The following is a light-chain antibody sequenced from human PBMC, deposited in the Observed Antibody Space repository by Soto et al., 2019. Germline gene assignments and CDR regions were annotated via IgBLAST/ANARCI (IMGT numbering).Light chain of an antibody. CDR3: ASWDDDLNGLL. CDR1: RSNIGSNF. J-gene: IGLJ2*01. Sequence: QSVLTQPPSASGTPGQRVTISCSGIRSNIGSNFVNWYQKLQGTAPKLLIHSNNERPSGVPGRFSGSKSGPSASLAISGLQSEDEADYYCASWDDDLNGLLFGGGTKLTVL. V-gene: IGLV1-44*01. CDR2: SNN.